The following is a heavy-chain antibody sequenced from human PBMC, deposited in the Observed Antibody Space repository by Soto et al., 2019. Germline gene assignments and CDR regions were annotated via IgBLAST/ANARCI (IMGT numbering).Heavy chain of an antibody. CDR2: ISYDGNNK. D-gene: IGHD5-12*01. CDR3: ARGDPPPDIAPTFFYYSAMDI. CDR1: GFTFSNYA. J-gene: IGHJ6*02. V-gene: IGHV3-30-3*01. Sequence: GGSLRLSCAVSGFTFSNYAMHWVRQAPGKGLEWVAFISYDGNNKYYADSVKGRFTISRDNSKNTLYVQMNSLRADDSSVYYCARGDPPPDIAPTFFYYSAMDIWGHGTTVTVSS.